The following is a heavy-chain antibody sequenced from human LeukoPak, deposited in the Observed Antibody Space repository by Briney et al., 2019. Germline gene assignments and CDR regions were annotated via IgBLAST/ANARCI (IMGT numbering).Heavy chain of an antibody. J-gene: IGHJ4*02. D-gene: IGHD1-26*01. V-gene: IGHV3-48*02. CDR1: GFTFSSYS. CDR3: ARGSRTPWELDVLFDY. CDR2: ISSSSSTI. Sequence: PGGSLRLSCAASGFTFSSYSMTWVRQAPGKGLEWVSYISSSSSTIYYADSVKGRFTISRDNAKNSLYLQMNSLRDEDTAVYYCARGSRTPWELDVLFDYWGQGTLVTVSS.